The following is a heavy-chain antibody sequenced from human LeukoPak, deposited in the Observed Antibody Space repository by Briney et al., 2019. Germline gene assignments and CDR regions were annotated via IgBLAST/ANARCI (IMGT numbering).Heavy chain of an antibody. Sequence: SETLSLTCTVSGGSISSYYWSWIRQPPGNGLEWIGEINHSGSTNYNPSLKSRVTVSVDTSKNQFSLKLSSVTAADTAVYYCARASSTGFGDDYWGQGTLVTVSS. V-gene: IGHV4-34*01. D-gene: IGHD3-10*01. J-gene: IGHJ4*02. CDR2: INHSGST. CDR3: ARASSTGFGDDY. CDR1: GGSISSYY.